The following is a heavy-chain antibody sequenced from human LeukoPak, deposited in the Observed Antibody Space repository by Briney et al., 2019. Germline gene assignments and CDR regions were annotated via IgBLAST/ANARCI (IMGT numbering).Heavy chain of an antibody. Sequence: GASVKVSCKASGYTFTSYDINWVRQATGQGLEWMGWMNPNSGNTGYAQKFQGRVTMTRNTSISTAYMELSSLRSEDTAVYYCARVVGGSSWYGLLYYYYGMDVWGQGTTVTVSS. CDR2: MNPNSGNT. CDR3: ARVVGGSSWYGLLYYYYGMDV. CDR1: GYTFTSYD. J-gene: IGHJ6*02. D-gene: IGHD6-13*01. V-gene: IGHV1-8*01.